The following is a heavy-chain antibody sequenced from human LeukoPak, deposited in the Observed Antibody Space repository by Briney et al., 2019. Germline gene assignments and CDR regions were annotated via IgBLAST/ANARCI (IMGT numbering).Heavy chain of an antibody. CDR3: ARQDISSSFYGLDY. J-gene: IGHJ4*02. CDR2: IHTSGTI. CDR1: GVSISSYF. Sequence: SETLSLTCTVSGVSISSYFWSWVRQPAGEGLEWIGRIHTSGTINYNPSLKSRVTMSVDTSKNQFSLKLNSVTAADTAVYYCARQDISSSFYGLDYWGQGSLVTVSS. V-gene: IGHV4-4*07. D-gene: IGHD6-13*01.